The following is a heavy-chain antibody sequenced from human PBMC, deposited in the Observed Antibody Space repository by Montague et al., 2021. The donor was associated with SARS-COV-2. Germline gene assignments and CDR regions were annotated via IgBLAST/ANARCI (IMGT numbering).Heavy chain of an antibody. D-gene: IGHD3-3*01. CDR3: ARGLALHYDFWCGYYRPEYFQH. V-gene: IGHV3-21*01. CDR2: ISSSSSYI. CDR1: GFTFSSYS. J-gene: IGHJ1*01. Sequence: SLRLSCAASGFTFSSYSMNWVRQAPGKGLEWVSSISSSSSYIYYADSVKGRFTISRDNAKNSLYLQVNSLRAEDTAVYYRARGLALHYDFWCGYYRPEYFQHWGQGTMVTVSS.